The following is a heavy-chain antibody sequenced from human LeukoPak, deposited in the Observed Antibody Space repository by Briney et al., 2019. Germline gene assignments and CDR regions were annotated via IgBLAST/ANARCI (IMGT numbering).Heavy chain of an antibody. J-gene: IGHJ4*02. V-gene: IGHV1-46*01. CDR2: INPSGGST. CDR1: GYTFTSYY. Sequence: ASVKVSCKASGYTFTSYYMHWVRQAPGQGLEWMGIINPSGGSTSYAQKFQGRVTMTRDTSTSTVYMELSSLRSEDTAVYYCAKARYDSSGFYMNEYYFDYWGQGTLVTVSS. D-gene: IGHD3-22*01. CDR3: AKARYDSSGFYMNEYYFDY.